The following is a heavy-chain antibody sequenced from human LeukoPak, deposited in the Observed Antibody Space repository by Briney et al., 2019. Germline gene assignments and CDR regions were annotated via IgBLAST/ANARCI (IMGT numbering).Heavy chain of an antibody. CDR2: IDPSDSYT. Sequence: GESLKISCKGSGYSFTSYWISWVRQMPGKGLEWMGSIDPSDSYTNYSPSFQGHVTISADKSISTAYLQWSSLKASDTAMYYCASTWIQLWSGGAFDIWGQGTMVTVSS. CDR3: ASTWIQLWSGGAFDI. CDR1: GYSFTSYW. D-gene: IGHD5-18*01. J-gene: IGHJ3*02. V-gene: IGHV5-10-1*01.